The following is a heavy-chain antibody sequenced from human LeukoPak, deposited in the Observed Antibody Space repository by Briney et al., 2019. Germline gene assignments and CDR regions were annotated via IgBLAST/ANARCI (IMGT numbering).Heavy chain of an antibody. CDR3: ARERIAATGTGWFDP. J-gene: IGHJ5*02. V-gene: IGHV3-30*04. Sequence: GGSLRLSCVASGFTFSIYAIHWVRQAPGKGREWVAVISDDGSKKYYADSVRGRLTISRDNSKSTLFLQMNSLRAEDTAVYYCARERIAATGTGWFDPWGQGTLVTVSS. CDR1: GFTFSIYA. D-gene: IGHD6-13*01. CDR2: ISDDGSKK.